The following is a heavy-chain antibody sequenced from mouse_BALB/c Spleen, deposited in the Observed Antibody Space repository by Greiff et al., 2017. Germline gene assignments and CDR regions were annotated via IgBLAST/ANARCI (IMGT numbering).Heavy chain of an antibody. V-gene: IGHV1-5*01. D-gene: IGHD1-1*02. CDR2: IYPGNSDT. CDR3: TRFEYYAYYAMDY. CDR1: GYTFTSYW. Sequence: EVKLVESGTVLARPGASVKMSCKASGYTFTSYWMHWVKQRPGQGLEWIGAIYPGNSDTSYNQKFKGKAKLTAVTSTSTAYMELSSLTNEGSAVYYCTRFEYYAYYAMDYWGQGTSVTVSS. J-gene: IGHJ4*01.